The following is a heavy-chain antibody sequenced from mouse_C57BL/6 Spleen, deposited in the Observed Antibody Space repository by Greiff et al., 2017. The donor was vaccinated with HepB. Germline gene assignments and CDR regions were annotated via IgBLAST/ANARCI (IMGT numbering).Heavy chain of an antibody. CDR3: AKYRDGYLNFDY. D-gene: IGHD2-3*01. Sequence: QVQLQQSGAELARPGASVKLSCKASGYTFTSYGISWVKQRTGQGLEWIGVIYPRSGNTYYNEKFKGKATLTADKSSSTAYMELRSLTSEDSAVYFCAKYRDGYLNFDYWGQGTTLTVSS. J-gene: IGHJ2*01. CDR2: IYPRSGNT. CDR1: GYTFTSYG. V-gene: IGHV1-81*01.